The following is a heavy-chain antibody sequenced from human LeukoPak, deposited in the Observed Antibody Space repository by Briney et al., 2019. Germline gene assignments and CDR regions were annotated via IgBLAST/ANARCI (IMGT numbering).Heavy chain of an antibody. Sequence: RHGESLKISCKGSGYSFTSYWIGWMRQMPGEGLEWMGIIYPGDSDTRYSPSFQGQVTISADKSISTAYLQWSSLKASDTAMYYCARHLGYSNYVFDPWGQGTLVTVSS. D-gene: IGHD4-11*01. V-gene: IGHV5-51*01. CDR1: GYSFTSYW. CDR3: ARHLGYSNYVFDP. J-gene: IGHJ5*02. CDR2: IYPGDSDT.